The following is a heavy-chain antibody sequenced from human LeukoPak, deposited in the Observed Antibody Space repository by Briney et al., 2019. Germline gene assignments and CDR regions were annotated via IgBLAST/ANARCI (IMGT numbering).Heavy chain of an antibody. V-gene: IGHV3-64*01. J-gene: IGHJ4*02. CDR2: ISSIGGGT. D-gene: IGHD5-24*01. CDR1: GFIFSSYA. Sequence: GGSLSLSCVASGFIFSSYAMNWVRQAPGKGLEYVSGISSIGGGTYYANSVKGRFTISRDNSKNTLYLQMGSLRVEDMALYYCATSRDAEMATLDYWGQGTLVTVSS. CDR3: ATSRDAEMATLDY.